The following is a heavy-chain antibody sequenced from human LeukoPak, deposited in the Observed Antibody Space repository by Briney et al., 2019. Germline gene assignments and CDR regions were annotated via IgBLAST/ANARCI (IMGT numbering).Heavy chain of an antibody. CDR1: GFTVSSNY. J-gene: IGHJ4*02. V-gene: IGHV3-53*01. CDR2: IYSGGST. CDR3: ARGRRSSSWPNLDY. D-gene: IGHD6-13*01. Sequence: PGGSLRLSCAASGFTVSSNYMSWVRQAPGKGLEWVSVIYSGGSTYYADSVKGRFTISRDNAKNSLYLQMNSLRAEDTAVYYCARGRRSSSWPNLDYWGQGTLVTVSS.